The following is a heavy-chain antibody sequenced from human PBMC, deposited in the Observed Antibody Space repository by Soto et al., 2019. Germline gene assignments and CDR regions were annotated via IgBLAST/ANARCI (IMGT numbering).Heavy chain of an antibody. CDR2: ISAYNGNT. V-gene: IGHV1-18*04. CDR1: GYTFTGYY. CDR3: ARFEQWLATGFDP. J-gene: IGHJ5*02. Sequence: GASVKVSCKASGYTFTGYYMHWVRQAPGQGLEWMGWISAYNGNTNYAQKLQGRVTMTTDTSTSTAYMELRSLRSDDTAVYYCARFEQWLATGFDPWGQGTLVTVSS. D-gene: IGHD6-19*01.